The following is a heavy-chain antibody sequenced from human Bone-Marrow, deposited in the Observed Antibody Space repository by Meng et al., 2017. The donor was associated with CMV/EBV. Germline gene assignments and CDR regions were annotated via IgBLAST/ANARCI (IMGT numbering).Heavy chain of an antibody. CDR3: AKDGVTVVPAANEYYFDY. CDR2: IRYDGSNK. Sequence: GGSLRLSCAASGFTFSSYGMHWARQAPGKGLEWVAFIRYDGSNKYYADSVKGRFTISRDNSKNTLYLQMNSLRAEDTAVYYCAKDGVTVVPAANEYYFDYWGQGTRVTVSS. CDR1: GFTFSSYG. D-gene: IGHD2-2*01. J-gene: IGHJ4*02. V-gene: IGHV3-30*02.